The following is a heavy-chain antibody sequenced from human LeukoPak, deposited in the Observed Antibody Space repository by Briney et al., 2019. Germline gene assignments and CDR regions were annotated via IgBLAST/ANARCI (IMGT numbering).Heavy chain of an antibody. CDR2: IYTSGST. CDR1: GGSISSGSYY. D-gene: IGHD3-22*01. Sequence: SETLSLTCTVSGGSISSGSYYWSWIRQPAGKGLEWIGRIYTSGSTNYNPSLRSRVTISVDTSKNQFSLKLSSVTAADTAVYYCARAPDYDDSSGLDYWGQGTLVTVSS. CDR3: ARAPDYDDSSGLDY. V-gene: IGHV4-61*02. J-gene: IGHJ4*02.